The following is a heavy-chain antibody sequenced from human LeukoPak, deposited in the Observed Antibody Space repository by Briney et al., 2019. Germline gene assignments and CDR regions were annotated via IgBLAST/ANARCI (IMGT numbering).Heavy chain of an antibody. D-gene: IGHD3-16*02. Sequence: KPSETLSLTCTVSGGSISSYYWGWIRQPPGKGLEWIGYIYYSGSTNYNPSLKSRVPISVDTSKNQFSLKLSSVTAADTAVYYCARERLGELSDAFDIWGQGTMVTVSS. CDR3: ARERLGELSDAFDI. V-gene: IGHV4-59*01. CDR1: GGSISSYY. CDR2: IYYSGST. J-gene: IGHJ3*02.